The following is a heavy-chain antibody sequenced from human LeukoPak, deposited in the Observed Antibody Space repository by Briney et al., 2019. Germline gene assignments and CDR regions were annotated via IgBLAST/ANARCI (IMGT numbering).Heavy chain of an antibody. CDR1: GYTFTSYG. CDR2: ISAYNGNT. CDR3: ARDSYCAGDCYSGRNFDY. D-gene: IGHD2-21*01. V-gene: IGHV1-18*01. J-gene: IGHJ4*02. Sequence: ASVKVSCKASGYTFTSYGISWVRQAPGQGLEWMGWISAYNGNTNYAQKLQGRVTMTTDTSTSTAYMELRSLRSDDTAVYYCARDSYCAGDCYSGRNFDYWGQGTLVTVSS.